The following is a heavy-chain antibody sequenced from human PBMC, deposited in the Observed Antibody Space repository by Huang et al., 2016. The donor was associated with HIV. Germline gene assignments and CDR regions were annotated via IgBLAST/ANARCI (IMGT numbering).Heavy chain of an antibody. CDR1: GFTFRSYG. CDR2: INLEGSER. J-gene: IGHJ4*02. V-gene: IGHV3-7*01. CDR3: ARGFQAKPGDY. Sequence: EVHLVESGGGLVRPGRSLRLSCAPSGFTFRSYGMNWVRQATGRGVEWVGNINLEGSERCYVDSVGGRFSISRDNGNNSVSLHLNSLKPEDTGIYYCARGFQAKPGDYWGQGALVIVSS.